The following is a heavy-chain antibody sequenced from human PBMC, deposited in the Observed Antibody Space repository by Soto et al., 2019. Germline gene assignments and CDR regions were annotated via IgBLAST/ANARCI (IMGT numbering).Heavy chain of an antibody. Sequence: GGSLRLSCAASGFTFSSYWMSWVRQAPGKGLEWVANIKQDGSEKYYVDSVKGRFTISRDNAKNSQYLQMNSLRAEDTDVYYCARVMKPTHMDVWGKGTTVTVSS. CDR3: ARVMKPTHMDV. D-gene: IGHD3-16*01. CDR1: GFTFSSYW. CDR2: IKQDGSEK. J-gene: IGHJ6*03. V-gene: IGHV3-7*03.